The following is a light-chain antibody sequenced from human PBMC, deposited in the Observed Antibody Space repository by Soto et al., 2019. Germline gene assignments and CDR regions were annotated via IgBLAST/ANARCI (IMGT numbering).Light chain of an antibody. V-gene: IGLV1-47*01. CDR2: RNT. J-gene: IGLJ3*02. CDR3: AAWDENLRSVV. Sequence: QSVLTQPPSASGTPGQRVTISCSGGRSNIGSNYAFWYQQFPGTTPKLFIFRNTQRPSGVPDRFSGSKSGTSASLTISGLRPEVDATYYCAAWDENLRSVVFGGGTKLTVL. CDR1: RSNIGSNY.